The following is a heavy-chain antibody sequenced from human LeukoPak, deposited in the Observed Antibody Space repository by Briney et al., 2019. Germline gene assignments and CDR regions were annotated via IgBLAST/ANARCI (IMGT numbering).Heavy chain of an antibody. CDR2: ISGSGGST. CDR1: GFTFGSYG. V-gene: IGHV3-23*01. CDR3: AKVRLGYCSSTSCLYFDY. Sequence: GGSLRLSCAASGFTFGSYGMHWVRQAPGKGLEWVSAISGSGGSTYYADSVKGRFTISRDNSKNTLYLQMNSLRAEDTAVYYCAKVRLGYCSSTSCLYFDYWGQGTLVTVSS. J-gene: IGHJ4*02. D-gene: IGHD2-2*01.